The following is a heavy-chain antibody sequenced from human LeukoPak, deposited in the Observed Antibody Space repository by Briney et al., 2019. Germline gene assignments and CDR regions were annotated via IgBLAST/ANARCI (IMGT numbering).Heavy chain of an antibody. V-gene: IGHV4-4*07. CDR3: AREEGYCSGGSCYDYFDY. CDR2: IYTSGST. CDR1: GGSISSYY. Sequence: PSETLSLTCTVSGGSISSYYWSWIRQPAGKGLEWIGGIYTSGSTNYNPSLKSRVTMSVDTSKNQFSLKLSPVTAADTAVYYCAREEGYCSGGSCYDYFDYWGQGTLVTVSS. J-gene: IGHJ4*02. D-gene: IGHD2-15*01.